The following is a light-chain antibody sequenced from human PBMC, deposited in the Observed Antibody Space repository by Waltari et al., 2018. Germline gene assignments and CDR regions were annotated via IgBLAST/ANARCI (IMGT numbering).Light chain of an antibody. Sequence: EIVLTQSPATLSVSPGESATLSCRASHSLTTSLAWYQQKPGQPPSLLVYGASTRSTGVPARFSGSGSGTEFTLTINSLRSEDFAVYYCQQYKEWPLTFGGGTKVEVK. CDR1: HSLTTS. CDR3: QQYKEWPLT. V-gene: IGKV3-15*01. CDR2: GAS. J-gene: IGKJ4*01.